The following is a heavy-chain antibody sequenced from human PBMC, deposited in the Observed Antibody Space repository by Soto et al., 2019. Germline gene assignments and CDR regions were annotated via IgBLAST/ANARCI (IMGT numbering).Heavy chain of an antibody. V-gene: IGHV4-31*03. J-gene: IGHJ5*02. Sequence: QVQLQESGPGLVKPSQTLSLTCTVSGGSISSGGYYWSWIRQHPGKVLEWIGYIYYSGSTYYNPSLKSRVTISVDTSKNQFSLKLSSVTAADTAVYYCARGFGELWEGNTASSWFDPWGQGTLVTVSS. CDR2: IYYSGST. CDR3: ARGFGELWEGNTASSWFDP. CDR1: GGSISSGGYY. D-gene: IGHD3-10*01.